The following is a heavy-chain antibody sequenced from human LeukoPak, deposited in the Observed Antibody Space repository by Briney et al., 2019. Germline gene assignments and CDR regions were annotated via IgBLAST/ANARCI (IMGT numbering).Heavy chain of an antibody. CDR3: TRQSENYSLDY. J-gene: IGHJ4*02. V-gene: IGHV3-23*01. CDR1: GFTFSSYA. Sequence: GGSLRLSCAASGFTFSSYAMTWVRQAPGKGLEWVSSISGSGGATYYADSVKGRFTISRDNSKNTLYLQMNSLRAEDTAVYFCTRQSENYSLDYWGQGTLVTVSS. D-gene: IGHD2-21*01. CDR2: ISGSGGAT.